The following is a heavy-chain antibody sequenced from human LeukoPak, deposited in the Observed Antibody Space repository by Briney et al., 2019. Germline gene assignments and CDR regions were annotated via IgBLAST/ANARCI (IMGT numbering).Heavy chain of an antibody. CDR3: ARSYSGSYSYMDV. D-gene: IGHD1-26*01. Sequence: SETLSLTSTVSGGSTSSSSYYWGWIRQPPGKWLEWIGSIYYSGSTYYNPSLKSRVTISVDTSKNQFSLKLSSVTAADTAVYYCARSYSGSYSYMDVWGKGATVTVSS. CDR2: IYYSGST. CDR1: GGSTSSSSYY. J-gene: IGHJ6*03. V-gene: IGHV4-39*07.